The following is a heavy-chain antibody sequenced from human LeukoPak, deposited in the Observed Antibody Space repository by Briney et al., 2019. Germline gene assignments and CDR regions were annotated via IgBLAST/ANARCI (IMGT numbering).Heavy chain of an antibody. CDR2: INWNGGST. CDR3: AKGGSSSWYKFDP. Sequence: RPGGSLRLSCAASGFTFDDYGMSWVRQAPGKGLEWVSGINWNGGSTGYADPVKGRFTISRDNAKNSLYLQMNSLRAEDTALYYCAKGGSSSWYKFDPWGQGTLVTVSS. J-gene: IGHJ5*02. V-gene: IGHV3-20*04. CDR1: GFTFDDYG. D-gene: IGHD6-13*01.